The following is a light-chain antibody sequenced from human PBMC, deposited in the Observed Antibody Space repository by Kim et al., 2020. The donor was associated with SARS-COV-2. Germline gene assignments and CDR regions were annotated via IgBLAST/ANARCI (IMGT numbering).Light chain of an antibody. CDR3: QQYRSYPLA. CDR2: DVS. Sequence: AIQLTQSPSSLSASVEDRVAITCRASQGLDSGLAWYQQKPGKPPKLLIYDVSNLQSGVPSRFSGSGSGTYFTLTITRLQPEDFATYYCQQYRSYPLAFGGGTKVDIK. CDR1: QGLDSG. V-gene: IGKV1-13*02. J-gene: IGKJ4*01.